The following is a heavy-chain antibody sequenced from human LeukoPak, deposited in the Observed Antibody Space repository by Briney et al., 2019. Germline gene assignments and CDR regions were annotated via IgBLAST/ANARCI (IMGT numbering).Heavy chain of an antibody. V-gene: IGHV3-9*03. CDR2: ISWNSGSI. J-gene: IGHJ4*02. CDR1: GFTFDDYA. CDR3: AKGRGLGIASSGADY. D-gene: IGHD3/OR15-3a*01. Sequence: PGGSLTLSCAASGFTFDDYAMHWVRQAPGKGLEWVSGISWNSGSIGYADSVKGRFTISRDNAKNSLYLQMNSLRAEDMALYYCAKGRGLGIASSGADYWGQGTLVTVSS.